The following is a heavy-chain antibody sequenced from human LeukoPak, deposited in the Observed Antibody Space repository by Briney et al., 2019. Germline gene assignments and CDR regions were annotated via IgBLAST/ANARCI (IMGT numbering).Heavy chain of an antibody. Sequence: GASVKVSCKASGYRFPTYGIHWVRQAPGQGLEWMGWINIDDGNTEYAQKFHGRVTLTRDTSTSIAYMELRSLTPDDTALYYCGRVYYDILTGFPSYSDYWGQGTLVTVSS. D-gene: IGHD3-9*01. V-gene: IGHV1-18*01. CDR1: GYRFPTYG. CDR2: INIDDGNT. J-gene: IGHJ4*02. CDR3: GRVYYDILTGFPSYSDY.